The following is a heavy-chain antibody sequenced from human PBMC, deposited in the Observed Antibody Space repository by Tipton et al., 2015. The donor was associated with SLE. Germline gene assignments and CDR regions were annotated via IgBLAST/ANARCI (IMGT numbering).Heavy chain of an antibody. J-gene: IGHJ4*02. CDR1: GFSVSSYY. CDR2: LYGGGST. Sequence: GSLRLSCAASGFSVSSYYMAWVRQAPGKGLECVSVLYGGGSTFYAGSVKGRFTISRDNGKNILYLQMNSLRVEDTAIYYCARVGGYGDYYFAHWGQGTLVSVSS. V-gene: IGHV3-53*01. D-gene: IGHD4-17*01. CDR3: ARVGGYGDYYFAH.